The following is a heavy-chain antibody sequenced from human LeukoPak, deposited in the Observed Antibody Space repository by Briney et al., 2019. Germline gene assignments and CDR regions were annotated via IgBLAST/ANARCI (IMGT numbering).Heavy chain of an antibody. CDR2: MNPNSGNT. V-gene: IGHV1-8*01. J-gene: IGHJ6*02. CDR3: ARGLQNLDGMDV. Sequence: ASVKVSCKASGYTFTSYDINWVRQATGQGLEWMGWMNPNSGNTGYAQKFQGRVTMTRNTSISTAYMELSSLRSEDTAVYYCARGLQNLDGMDVWGQGTTATVSS. D-gene: IGHD3-16*01. CDR1: GYTFTSYD.